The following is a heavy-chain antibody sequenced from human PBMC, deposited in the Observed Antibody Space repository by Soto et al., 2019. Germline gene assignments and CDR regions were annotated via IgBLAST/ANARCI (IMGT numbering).Heavy chain of an antibody. CDR2: IKRKTDGGTT. CDR1: GFTFSNAW. CDR3: TTDLADY. J-gene: IGHJ4*02. Sequence: EVQLVESGGGLVKPGGSLRLACVASGFTFSNAWMSWVRQAPGKGLEWVGLIKRKTDGGTTDHAAPVKGRFTISRDDSKNTLYLQMNSLKTEDTAVYYCTTDLADYWGQGTLVTVSS. V-gene: IGHV3-15*01.